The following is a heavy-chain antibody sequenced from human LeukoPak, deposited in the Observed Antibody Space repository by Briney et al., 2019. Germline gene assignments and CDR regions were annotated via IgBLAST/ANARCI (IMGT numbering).Heavy chain of an antibody. D-gene: IGHD1-14*01. J-gene: IGHJ4*02. CDR2: IYYSGST. CDR1: GGSISSYY. CDR3: ARSGTLRYYFDY. Sequence: PSETLSLTCTVSGGSISSYYWSWIRQPPGKGLEGIGYIYYSGSTNYNPYLKSLVTISVDTSKNQFSLKLSSVTAADTAVYYCARSGTLRYYFDYWGQGTLVTVSS. V-gene: IGHV4-59*01.